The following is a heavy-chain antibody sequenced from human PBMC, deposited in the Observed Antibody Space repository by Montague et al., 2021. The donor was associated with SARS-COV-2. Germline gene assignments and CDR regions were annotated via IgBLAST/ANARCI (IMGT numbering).Heavy chain of an antibody. Sequence: SETLSLTCTVSGGSISSYYWSWIRQPPGKGLEWIGYIYYSGSTNYNPSLKSRVTISVDTSKNQFSLKLSSVTAADTAVYYCARFTTRTRGRYFDYWGQGTLVTVSS. D-gene: IGHD1-14*01. CDR1: GGSISSYY. CDR2: IYYSGST. CDR3: ARFTTRTRGRYFDY. J-gene: IGHJ4*02. V-gene: IGHV4-59*01.